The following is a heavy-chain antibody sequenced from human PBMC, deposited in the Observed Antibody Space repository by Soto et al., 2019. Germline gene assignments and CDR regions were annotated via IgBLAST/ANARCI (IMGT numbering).Heavy chain of an antibody. CDR1: GFTFSSYW. D-gene: IGHD2-2*01. Sequence: EVHLVESGGGLVQPGGSLRLSCAASGFTFSSYWMHWVRQAPGKGLVWVSGIKSDGSDTYYANSVEGRFIISRDNAKNTLYLQMSSLRAEDTGLYYCVREQHLWIGAYAFWGQGALVTVSS. CDR2: IKSDGSDT. J-gene: IGHJ4*02. V-gene: IGHV3-74*01. CDR3: VREQHLWIGAYAF.